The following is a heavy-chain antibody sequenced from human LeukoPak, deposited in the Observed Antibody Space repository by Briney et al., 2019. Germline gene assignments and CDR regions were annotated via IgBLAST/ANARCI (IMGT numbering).Heavy chain of an antibody. V-gene: IGHV1-69*05. CDR2: IIPIFGTA. CDR1: GGTFSSYA. D-gene: IGHD2-2*01. J-gene: IGHJ4*02. CDR3: AKGSTSHIDY. Sequence: SVKGSCKASGGTFSSYAISWVRQAPGQGLEWMGRIIPIFGTANYAQKFQGRVTITTDESTSTAYMELSSLRPEDTAVYYCAKGSTSHIDYWGQGTLVTVSS.